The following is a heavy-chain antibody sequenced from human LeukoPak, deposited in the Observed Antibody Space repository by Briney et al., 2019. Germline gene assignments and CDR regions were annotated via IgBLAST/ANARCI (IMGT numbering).Heavy chain of an antibody. CDR1: GGSISSSSYY. V-gene: IGHV4-39*01. Sequence: SETLSLTCTVSGGSISSSSYYWGWIRQPPGKGLEWIGSIYYSGSTYYNPSLKSRVTISVDTSKNQFSLKLSSVTAADTAVYYCARLAYYHGSGSYYSGPDYWGQGTLVTVSS. J-gene: IGHJ4*02. CDR2: IYYSGST. CDR3: ARLAYYHGSGSYYSGPDY. D-gene: IGHD3-10*01.